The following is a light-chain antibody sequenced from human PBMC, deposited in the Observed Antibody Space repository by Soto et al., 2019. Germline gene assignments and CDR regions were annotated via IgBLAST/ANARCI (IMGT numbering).Light chain of an antibody. CDR2: GAS. J-gene: IGKJ2*01. CDR1: QSVSSNY. CDR3: QHYGGSPYT. V-gene: IGKV3-20*01. Sequence: EIVLTQSPGTLSLSPGARATLSCRASQSVSSNYLGWYQQKPGQAPRLLIYGASSRATGIPARFSGSGSGTDFTLTISRLEPEEFAVYFGQHYGGSPYTFGQGTKLDIK.